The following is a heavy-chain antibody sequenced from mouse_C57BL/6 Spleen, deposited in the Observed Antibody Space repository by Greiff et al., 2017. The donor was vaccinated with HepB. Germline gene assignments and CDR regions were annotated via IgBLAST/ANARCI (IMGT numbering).Heavy chain of an antibody. V-gene: IGHV1-81*01. CDR2: IYPRSGNT. Sequence: VQLQQSGAELARPGASVKLSCKASGYTFTSYGISWVKQRTGQGLEWIGEIYPRSGNTYYNEKFKGKATLTADKSSSTAYMELRSLTSEDSAVYFCAGSEATVVATGFDYWGQGTTLTVSS. J-gene: IGHJ2*01. D-gene: IGHD1-1*01. CDR3: AGSEATVVATGFDY. CDR1: GYTFTSYG.